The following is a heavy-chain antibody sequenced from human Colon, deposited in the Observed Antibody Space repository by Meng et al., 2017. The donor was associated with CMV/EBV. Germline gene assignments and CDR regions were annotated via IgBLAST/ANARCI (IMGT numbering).Heavy chain of an antibody. J-gene: IGHJ4*02. Sequence: QPPLQESGPGLVRPSDTLSLTCSVSGAPISNFFWSWIRQSAGMRLEWIGRIQSDGNTYYNPSLKSRVTVSQDTSKNQISLRLRSVTAADTAVYYCATGSGDFDHWGQGTLVTVSS. CDR3: ATGSGDFDH. CDR1: GAPISNFF. D-gene: IGHD1-26*01. CDR2: IQSDGNT. V-gene: IGHV4-4*07.